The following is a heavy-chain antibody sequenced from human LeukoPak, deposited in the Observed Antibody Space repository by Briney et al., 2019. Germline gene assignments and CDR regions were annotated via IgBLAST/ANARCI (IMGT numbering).Heavy chain of an antibody. CDR2: ISWNSGSI. V-gene: IGHV3-9*01. Sequence: PGGSLRLSCAASGLTVATYWMSWVRQAPGKGLEWVSGISWNSGSIGYADSVKGRFTISRDNAKNSLYLQMNSLRAEDTALYYCAKDIREMATISFDYWGQGTLVTVSS. J-gene: IGHJ4*02. D-gene: IGHD5-24*01. CDR1: GLTVATYW. CDR3: AKDIREMATISFDY.